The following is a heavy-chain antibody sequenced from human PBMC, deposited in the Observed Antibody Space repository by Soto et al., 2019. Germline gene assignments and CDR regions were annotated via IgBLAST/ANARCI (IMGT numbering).Heavy chain of an antibody. CDR1: GFTFSSYG. Sequence: GGSLRLSCAASGFTFSSYGMHWVRQAPGKGLEWVSVIWYDRSNKYYADSVKGRFTISRDNSKNTLYLQMNSLRAEDTAVYDCARERERLRLAELSYFDYWGQGTLVTVSS. J-gene: IGHJ4*02. CDR3: ARERERLRLAELSYFDY. D-gene: IGHD3-16*02. V-gene: IGHV3-33*01. CDR2: IWYDRSNK.